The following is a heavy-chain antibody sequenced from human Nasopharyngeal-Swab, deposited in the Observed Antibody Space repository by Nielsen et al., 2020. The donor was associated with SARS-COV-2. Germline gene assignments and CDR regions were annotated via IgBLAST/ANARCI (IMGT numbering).Heavy chain of an antibody. CDR3: ARHITRLDAFDL. D-gene: IGHD3-10*01. J-gene: IGHJ3*01. Sequence: SVKVSCKASRGTLTNYAISWVRQAPGQGLEWMGGVIPIFGTPNYAQKFQGRITITADAARTTAYMELSSLTFENTAVYYCARHITRLDAFDLWGQGTLVTVSS. CDR2: VIPIFGTP. CDR1: RGTLTNYA. V-gene: IGHV1-69*13.